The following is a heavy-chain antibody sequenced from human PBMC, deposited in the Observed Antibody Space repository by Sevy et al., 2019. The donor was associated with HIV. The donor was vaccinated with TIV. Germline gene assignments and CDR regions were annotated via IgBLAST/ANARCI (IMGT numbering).Heavy chain of an antibody. CDR2: ISGSGGST. CDR3: AKVPTYYYDSSGYLGTTFFDY. D-gene: IGHD3-22*01. CDR1: GFTFSSYA. Sequence: GGSLRLSCAASGFTFSSYAMSWVRQAPGKGLEWVSAISGSGGSTYYADSVKGQLTISRDNSKNTLYLQMNSLRAVDTAVYYCAKVPTYYYDSSGYLGTTFFDYWGQGSLVTVSS. J-gene: IGHJ4*02. V-gene: IGHV3-23*01.